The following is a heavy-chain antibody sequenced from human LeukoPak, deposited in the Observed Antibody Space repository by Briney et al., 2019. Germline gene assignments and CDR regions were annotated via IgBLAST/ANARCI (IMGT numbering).Heavy chain of an antibody. D-gene: IGHD3-10*01. Sequence: ASVKVSCKASGYTFTGYYMHWVRQAPGQGLEWMGWINPNSGGTNYAQKFQGRVTMTRDTSISTAYMELSRLRSEDTAVYYCARSITMVRGVIIYSWFDPWGQGTLVTVSS. CDR1: GYTFTGYY. J-gene: IGHJ5*02. CDR3: ARSITMVRGVIIYSWFDP. CDR2: INPNSGGT. V-gene: IGHV1-2*02.